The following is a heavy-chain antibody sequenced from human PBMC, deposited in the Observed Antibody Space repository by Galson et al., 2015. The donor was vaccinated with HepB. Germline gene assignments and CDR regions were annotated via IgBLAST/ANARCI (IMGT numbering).Heavy chain of an antibody. CDR2: IYYSGST. Sequence: ETLSLTCTVSGGSISSYYWSWIRQPPGRGLEWIGYIYYSGSTNYNPSLKSRVTISVDTSKNQFSLKLSSVTAADTAVYYCARGPPITMALYCYYYGMDVWGQGATVTVSS. V-gene: IGHV4-59*01. J-gene: IGHJ6*02. D-gene: IGHD3-10*01. CDR1: GGSISSYY. CDR3: ARGPPITMALYCYYYGMDV.